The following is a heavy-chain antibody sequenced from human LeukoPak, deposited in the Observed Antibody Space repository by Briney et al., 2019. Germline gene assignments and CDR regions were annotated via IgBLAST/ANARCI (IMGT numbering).Heavy chain of an antibody. CDR3: AKVSSGWYVGKDY. V-gene: IGHV3-23*01. CDR1: GASISGTTHY. D-gene: IGHD6-19*01. J-gene: IGHJ4*02. CDR2: ISGSGGST. Sequence: ETLSLTCTVSGASISGTTHYWGWIRQAPGKGLEWVSAISGSGGSTYYADSVKGRFTISRDNSKNTLYLQMNSLRAEDTAVYYCAKVSSGWYVGKDYWGQGTLVTVSS.